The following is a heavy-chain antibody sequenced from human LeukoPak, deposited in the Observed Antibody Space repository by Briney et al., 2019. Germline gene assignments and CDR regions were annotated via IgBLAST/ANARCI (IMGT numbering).Heavy chain of an antibody. V-gene: IGHV3-21*01. D-gene: IGHD3-16*02. J-gene: IGHJ4*02. Sequence: GGSLRLSCAVSGFAVSSHYMSWVRQAPGKGLEWVSSISSSSSYIYYADSVKGRFTISRDNAKNSLYLQMNSLRAEDTAVYYCARDVANDYVWGSYRGLQGYWGQGTLVTVSS. CDR1: GFAVSSHY. CDR2: ISSSSSYI. CDR3: ARDVANDYVWGSYRGLQGY.